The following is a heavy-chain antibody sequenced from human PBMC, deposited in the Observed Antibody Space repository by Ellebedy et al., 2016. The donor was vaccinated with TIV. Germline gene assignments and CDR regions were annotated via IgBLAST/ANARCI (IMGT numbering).Heavy chain of an antibody. D-gene: IGHD3-22*01. CDR1: GYTFTSYY. V-gene: IGHV1-46*01. CDR3: ARGDKYYYDSSGYYYTY. Sequence: VSVKVSCKASGYTFTSYYMYWVRQAPGQGLEWMGIINPSGGSSNYAQKFQGRVTMTRDTSTSTVYMELSSLRSEDTAVYYCARGDKYYYDSSGYYYTYWGQGTLVTVSS. J-gene: IGHJ4*02. CDR2: INPSGGSS.